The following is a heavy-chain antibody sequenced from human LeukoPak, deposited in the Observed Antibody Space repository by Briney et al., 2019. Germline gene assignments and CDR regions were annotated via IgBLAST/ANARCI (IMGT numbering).Heavy chain of an antibody. D-gene: IGHD3-10*01. CDR2: INPNSGGT. CDR3: ARKGMYYYGSGTYYGMDV. CDR1: GYTFTGYY. J-gene: IGHJ6*02. V-gene: IGHV1-2*04. Sequence: ASVKVSCKASGYTFTGYYMHWVRQAPGQGLEWMGWINPNSGGTNYAQKFQGWVTMTRDTSISTAYMELSRLRSDDTAVYYCARKGMYYYGSGTYYGMDVWGQGTTVTVSS.